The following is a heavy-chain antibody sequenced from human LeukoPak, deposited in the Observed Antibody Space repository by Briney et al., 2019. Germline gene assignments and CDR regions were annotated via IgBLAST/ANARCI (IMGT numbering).Heavy chain of an antibody. CDR1: GFTFTTFG. D-gene: IGHD1-1*01. J-gene: IGHJ4*02. CDR2: ISPDGNID. Sequence: PGGSLRLSCAAPGFTFTTFGIHWVRQAPGKGLEWVAAISPDGNIDYYSDSVKGRFSISRDDSKNMIYLQMNSLRGEDSAVYFCARINNFDDFWGQGTLVTVSS. CDR3: ARINNFDDF. V-gene: IGHV3-30*03.